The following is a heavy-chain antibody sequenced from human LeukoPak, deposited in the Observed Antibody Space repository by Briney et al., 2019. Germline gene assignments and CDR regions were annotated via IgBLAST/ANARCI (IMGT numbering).Heavy chain of an antibody. CDR3: AKGRDYVGNFDY. CDR1: GFTFSSYA. CDR2: ISESGGTR. J-gene: IGHJ4*02. D-gene: IGHD4-17*01. V-gene: IGHV3-23*01. Sequence: GGSLRLSCAASGFTFSSYALSWVRQAPGKGLEWVSAISESGGTRNYVDSVKGRLTISRDNSKNTLYLQMNSLRAEDTAVYYCAKGRDYVGNFDYWGQGTLVTVSS.